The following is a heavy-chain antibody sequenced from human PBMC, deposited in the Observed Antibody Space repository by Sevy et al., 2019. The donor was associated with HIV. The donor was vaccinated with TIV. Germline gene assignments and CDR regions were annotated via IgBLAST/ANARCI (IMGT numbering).Heavy chain of an antibody. J-gene: IGHJ4*02. Sequence: GGSLRLSCAASGFTFDDYAMHWVRQAPGKGLEWVYLISWGGGSTYYADSVKGRFTISRDNSKNSLYLQMNSLRAEDTALYYCAKAHRTVANYFDYWGQGTLVTVSS. CDR1: GFTFDDYA. D-gene: IGHD5-12*01. CDR3: AKAHRTVANYFDY. V-gene: IGHV3-43D*04. CDR2: ISWGGGST.